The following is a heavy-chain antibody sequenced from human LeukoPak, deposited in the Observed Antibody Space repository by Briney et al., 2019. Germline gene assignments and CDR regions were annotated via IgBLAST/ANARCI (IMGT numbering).Heavy chain of an antibody. V-gene: IGHV4-31*03. CDR2: IYYSGST. CDR3: ARDYCSGGSCYSKNWYFDL. J-gene: IGHJ2*01. D-gene: IGHD2-15*01. Sequence: PSETLSLTCTVSGGSISSGGYYWSWLRQHPGQGLEWIGYIYYSGSTYYNPALKSRVTISVDTSKNQFSLKLSSVTAADTAVYYCARDYCSGGSCYSKNWYFDLWGRGTLVTVSS. CDR1: GGSISSGGYY.